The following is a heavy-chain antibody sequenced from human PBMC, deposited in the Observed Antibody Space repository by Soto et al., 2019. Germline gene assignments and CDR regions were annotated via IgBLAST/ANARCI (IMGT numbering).Heavy chain of an antibody. V-gene: IGHV4-39*01. CDR1: GGSISSSSYY. CDR3: ARHFWYSYAKSYGMDV. Sequence: SETLSLTCTVSGGSISSSSYYWGWIRQAPGKGLEWIGSIYYSGSTYYNPSLKSRVTISVDTSKNQFSLKLSSVTAADTAVYYCARHFWYSYAKSYGMDVWGQGTTVTVSS. CDR2: IYYSGST. J-gene: IGHJ6*02. D-gene: IGHD5-18*01.